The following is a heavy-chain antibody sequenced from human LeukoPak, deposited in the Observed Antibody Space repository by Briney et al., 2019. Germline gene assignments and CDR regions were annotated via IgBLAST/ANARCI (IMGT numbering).Heavy chain of an antibody. Sequence: PSETLSLTCTVSGGSISSSSYYWGWIRQPPGKGLEWIGRIYYSGSTYYNPSRKSRVTISVDTSKNQFSLKLSSVTAADTAVYYCARDTGRVSLDWFDPWGQGTLVTVSS. CDR3: ARDTGRVSLDWFDP. J-gene: IGHJ5*02. CDR2: IYYSGST. D-gene: IGHD1-14*01. CDR1: GGSISSSSYY. V-gene: IGHV4-39*07.